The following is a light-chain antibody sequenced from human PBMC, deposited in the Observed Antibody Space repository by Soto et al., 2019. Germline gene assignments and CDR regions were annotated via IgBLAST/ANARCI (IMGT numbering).Light chain of an antibody. Sequence: ALTQPASVSGSPGQSITISCTGTSSDVGGYNYVSWYQQLPGTAPKLMIYGVTNRPSGVSNRFSGSKSGNTASLTISGLQAEDEADYYCSSYTSTSTLVVFGTGTKLTVL. CDR2: GVT. CDR1: SSDVGGYNY. V-gene: IGLV2-14*01. CDR3: SSYTSTSTLVV. J-gene: IGLJ1*01.